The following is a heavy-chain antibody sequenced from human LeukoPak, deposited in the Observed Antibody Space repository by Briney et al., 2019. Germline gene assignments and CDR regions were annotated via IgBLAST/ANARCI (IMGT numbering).Heavy chain of an antibody. D-gene: IGHD3-22*01. Sequence: GGSLRLSCAASGFTFGSYEMNWVRQAPGKGLEWVSYISGSGSTIYYADSVKGRFTISRDNAKNSLYLQMNSLRAEDTAVYYCARRPGGYDSSGYSDYWGQGTLVTVSS. CDR2: ISGSGSTI. J-gene: IGHJ4*02. CDR1: GFTFGSYE. CDR3: ARRPGGYDSSGYSDY. V-gene: IGHV3-48*03.